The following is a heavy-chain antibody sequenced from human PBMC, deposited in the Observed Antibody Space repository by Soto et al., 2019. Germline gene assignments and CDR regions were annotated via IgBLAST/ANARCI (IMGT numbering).Heavy chain of an antibody. CDR1: GDSVSSNNAA. V-gene: IGHV6-1*01. CDR3: AGTTSHYWYYMDV. D-gene: IGHD1-7*01. Sequence: QVQLQQSGPGLVKPSQTLSLTCAISGDSVSSNNAAWNWIRQSPSRGLEWLGRTYYRSRWYNDYAVSVKSRITVNPDTSKNQFSLHLTSVTPEDTAVYYCAGTTSHYWYYMDVWGKGTTVTVSS. J-gene: IGHJ6*03. CDR2: TYYRSRWYN.